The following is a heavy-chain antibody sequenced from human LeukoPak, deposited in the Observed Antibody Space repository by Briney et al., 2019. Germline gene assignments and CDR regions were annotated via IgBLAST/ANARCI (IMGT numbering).Heavy chain of an antibody. Sequence: GGSLRLSCAASGFTFGTFAFSWVRQAPGKGLEWVSSITGDDSTYYSDSVRGRFTISRDTSSNTLYLQMNSLRAEDTALYYCAKGHYDFRDYWGQGTLVTVSS. CDR2: ITGDDST. CDR3: AKGHYDFRDY. V-gene: IGHV3-23*01. CDR1: GFTFGTFA. D-gene: IGHD3-3*01. J-gene: IGHJ4*02.